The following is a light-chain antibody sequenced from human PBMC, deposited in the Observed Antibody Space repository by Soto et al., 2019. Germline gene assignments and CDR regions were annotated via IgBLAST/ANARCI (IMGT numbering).Light chain of an antibody. V-gene: IGKV3-11*01. Sequence: EIVLTQSPATLSLSLGERATLSCRAGPSGTNFLAWYQQKPGQAPRLLIYGAFNRATGIPARFSGSGSGTDFTLTISSLEPEDFAVYYCQQRTIWPPVTFGQGTRLEIK. CDR3: QQRTIWPPVT. CDR2: GAF. CDR1: PSGTNF. J-gene: IGKJ5*01.